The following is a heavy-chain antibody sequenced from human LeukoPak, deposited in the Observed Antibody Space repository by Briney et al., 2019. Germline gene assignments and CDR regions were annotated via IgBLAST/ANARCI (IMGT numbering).Heavy chain of an antibody. V-gene: IGHV4-59*12. D-gene: IGHD6-13*01. J-gene: IGHJ2*01. CDR1: GGSISSYY. CDR2: IHYSGST. Sequence: PSETLSLTCTVSGGSISSYYWSWIRQSPGKGLEWIGYIHYSGSTNYNPSLKSRVTMSVDMSKNQFSLKLSSMIAADTAVYYCARVSSSWYQDWYFDLWGRGTLVTVPS. CDR3: ARVSSSWYQDWYFDL.